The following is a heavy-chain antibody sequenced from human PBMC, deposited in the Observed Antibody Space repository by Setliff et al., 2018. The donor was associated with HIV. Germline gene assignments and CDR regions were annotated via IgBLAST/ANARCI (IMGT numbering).Heavy chain of an antibody. J-gene: IGHJ4*02. V-gene: IGHV4-38-2*02. CDR2: IYHSGTT. D-gene: IGHD6-6*01. Sequence: SETLSLTCALSGYSISNGYYWGWIRQPSGKGLEWIGSIYHSGTTFYNPSLKSRVSISVDTSRNEFSLKLTSVTAADTAVYYCAREFSSSSFDQWGQGTLVTVSS. CDR1: GYSISNGYY. CDR3: AREFSSSSFDQ.